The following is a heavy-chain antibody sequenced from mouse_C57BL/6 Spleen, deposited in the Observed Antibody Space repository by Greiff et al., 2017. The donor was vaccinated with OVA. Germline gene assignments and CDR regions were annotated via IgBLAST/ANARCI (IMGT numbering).Heavy chain of an antibody. Sequence: QVQLQQSGAELVRPGASVTLSCKASGYTFTDYEMHWVKQTPVHGLEWIGAIDPETGGTAYNQKFKGKAILTADKSSSTAYMALRSLTSEDSAVYYWTRGDYGSSSYAMDYWGQGTSVTVSS. CDR1: GYTFTDYE. J-gene: IGHJ4*01. CDR3: TRGDYGSSSYAMDY. V-gene: IGHV1-15*01. D-gene: IGHD1-1*01. CDR2: IDPETGGT.